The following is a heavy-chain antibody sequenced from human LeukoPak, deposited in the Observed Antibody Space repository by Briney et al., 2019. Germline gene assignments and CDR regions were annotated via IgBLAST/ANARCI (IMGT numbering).Heavy chain of an antibody. CDR2: INHSGST. CDR3: ARIGRYYYDSSGYYYRSYFDY. V-gene: IGHV4-34*01. CDR1: GGSFSGYY. J-gene: IGHJ4*02. D-gene: IGHD3-22*01. Sequence: SETLSLTCAVYGGSFSGYYWSWIRQPPGKGLEWSGEINHSGSTNYNPSLKSRVTISVDTSKNQFSLKLSSVTAADTAVYYCARIGRYYYDSSGYYYRSYFDYWGQGTLVTVSS.